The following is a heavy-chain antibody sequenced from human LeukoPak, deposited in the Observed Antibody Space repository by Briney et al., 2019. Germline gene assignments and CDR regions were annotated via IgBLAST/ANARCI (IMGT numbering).Heavy chain of an antibody. CDR1: EFTFSDYY. V-gene: IGHV3-11*01. CDR2: ISYSGDTT. Sequence: GGSLRLSCAASEFTFSDYYMSWIRQAPGKALEWVSYISYSGDTTYYADSVKGRFTVSRDNAKNLLYLQMNSLRAEDTAVYYCARLGIITAAGSNDCWGQGTLVIVSS. D-gene: IGHD6-13*01. J-gene: IGHJ4*02. CDR3: ARLGIITAAGSNDC.